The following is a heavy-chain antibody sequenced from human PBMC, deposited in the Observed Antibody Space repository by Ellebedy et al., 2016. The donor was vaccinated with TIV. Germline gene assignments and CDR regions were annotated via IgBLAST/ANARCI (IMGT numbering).Heavy chain of an antibody. D-gene: IGHD3-10*01. CDR3: ARAETYGSLTTKFDY. CDR2: IYFTGNT. V-gene: IGHV4-59*11. CDR1: GGSISRHY. J-gene: IGHJ4*02. Sequence: MPSETLSLTCAVSGGSISRHYWSWIRQPPGKGLEWIGYIYFTGNTNYTPSLKSRVTISVDRSKNQFSLKLTSVTAADTAVYYCARAETYGSLTTKFDYWGQGTLVTVSS.